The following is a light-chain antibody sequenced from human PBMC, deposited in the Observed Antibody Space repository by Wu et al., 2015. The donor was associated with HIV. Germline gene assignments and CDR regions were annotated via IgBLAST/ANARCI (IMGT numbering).Light chain of an antibody. CDR1: QSVSSRF. J-gene: IGKJ2*02. CDR3: QQYNNWPPSCT. Sequence: EIVLTQSPGTLSLSPGERVTLSCRASQSVSSRFLAWYQQKPNQAPRLLIYGASSRATGIPDRFSGSGSGAEFTLTISTMQSEDLAVYYCQQYNNWPPSCTFGQGTKLEIK. V-gene: IGKV3-20*01. CDR2: GAS.